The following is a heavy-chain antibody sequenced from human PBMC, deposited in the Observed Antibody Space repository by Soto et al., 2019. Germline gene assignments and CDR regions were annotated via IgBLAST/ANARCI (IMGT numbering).Heavy chain of an antibody. Sequence: GGSLRLSCAASGFTFSSYGMHWVRQAPGKGLEWVAVISYDGSNKYYADSVKGRFTISRDNSKNTLYLQMNSLRAEDTAVYYCAKGPGYNYYFDYWGQGTLVTVSS. CDR2: ISYDGSNK. V-gene: IGHV3-30*18. J-gene: IGHJ4*02. D-gene: IGHD1-1*01. CDR1: GFTFSSYG. CDR3: AKGPGYNYYFDY.